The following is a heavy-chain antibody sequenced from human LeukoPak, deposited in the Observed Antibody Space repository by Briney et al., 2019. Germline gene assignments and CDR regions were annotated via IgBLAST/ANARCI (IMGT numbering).Heavy chain of an antibody. D-gene: IGHD2-2*02. CDR1: GNSITNSW. CDR2: IYGGNSDA. CDR3: ALAIPGSSYFDP. J-gene: IGHJ5*02. V-gene: IGHV5-51*01. Sequence: GESLKISCKGSGNSITNSWIGWVRQMPGKVLEWMGIIYGGNSDARYSPSFQGQGTISVDKSVNTAYLQWSSLQASDTAIYFCALAIPGSSYFDPWGQGTHVTVSS.